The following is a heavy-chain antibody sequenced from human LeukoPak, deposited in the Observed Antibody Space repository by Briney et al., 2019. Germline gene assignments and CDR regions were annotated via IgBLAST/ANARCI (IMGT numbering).Heavy chain of an antibody. CDR2: ISAYNGNT. CDR1: GYTFTSYG. Sequence: GASVKVSCKASGYTFTSYGIGWVRQAPGQGLEWMGWISAYNGNTNYAQKLQGRVTMTTDTSTSTAYMELRSLRSDDTAVYYCARVREMATIRGGFFDYWGQGTLVTVSS. J-gene: IGHJ4*02. CDR3: ARVREMATIRGGFFDY. D-gene: IGHD5-24*01. V-gene: IGHV1-18*01.